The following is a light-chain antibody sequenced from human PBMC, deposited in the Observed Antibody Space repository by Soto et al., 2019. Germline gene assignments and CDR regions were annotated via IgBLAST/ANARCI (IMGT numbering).Light chain of an antibody. J-gene: IGKJ1*01. Sequence: DIQMTQSPSSLSASIGDRVTITCRASQSISTYLNWYQQKPGKAPKLLIYGASSLQSGVSSRFSGSGSGTDFTLTISSLQTEDFATYYCQHSYSTWTFGQGTKVEIK. CDR3: QHSYSTWT. CDR1: QSISTY. CDR2: GAS. V-gene: IGKV1-39*01.